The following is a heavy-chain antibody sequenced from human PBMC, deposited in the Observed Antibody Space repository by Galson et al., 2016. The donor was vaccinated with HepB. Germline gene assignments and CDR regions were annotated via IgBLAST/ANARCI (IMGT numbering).Heavy chain of an antibody. J-gene: IGHJ6*02. Sequence: SETLSLTCTIYGGSFSGYYWRWIRQPPGKGLEWIGEIHHSGSTTYNPSPKSRVTISVDTSKNQFSLKLSSVTAADTAVYYCASVTMAREVGGSYGMDVWGQGTTVTVSS. CDR2: IHHSGST. V-gene: IGHV4-34*01. CDR1: GGSFSGYY. D-gene: IGHD3-10*01. CDR3: ASVTMAREVGGSYGMDV.